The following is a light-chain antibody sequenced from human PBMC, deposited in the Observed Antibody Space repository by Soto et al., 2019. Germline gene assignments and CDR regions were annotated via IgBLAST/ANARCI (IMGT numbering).Light chain of an antibody. J-gene: IGLJ1*01. Sequence: QSVLTQPPSVSGAPGQRVTISCTGSSSNIGADYDVHWCQQLPGTAPRLLIYGNNNRPSGVPDRFSGSKSGTSASLAITGLQAEDEADYYCQSYDSSLSGYVFGTETKLTVL. CDR2: GNN. CDR1: SSNIGADYD. CDR3: QSYDSSLSGYV. V-gene: IGLV1-40*01.